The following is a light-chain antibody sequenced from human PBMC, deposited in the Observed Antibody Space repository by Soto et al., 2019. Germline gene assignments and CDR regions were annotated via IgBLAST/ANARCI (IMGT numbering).Light chain of an antibody. V-gene: IGKV3-11*01. Sequence: EVVLTQSPATLSLSPGERATLSCRASENVRTFVDWYQQKPGQAPRLLIHGAPNRATGIPARFSGSGSGTDFTLTISNLEPEDFAVYYCQQHSHWPPWTFGQGTKVDIK. J-gene: IGKJ1*01. CDR2: GAP. CDR3: QQHSHWPPWT. CDR1: ENVRTF.